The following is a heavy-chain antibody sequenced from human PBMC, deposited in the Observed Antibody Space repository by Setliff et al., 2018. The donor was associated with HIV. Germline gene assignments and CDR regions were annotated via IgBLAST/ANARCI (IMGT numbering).Heavy chain of an antibody. CDR3: AREGGQGYSGSGSFYHRNFDL. Sequence: SETLSLTCAVSGGSLSGYYWSWVRQSPGRGLEWIGEINQSGTTNFNPSLKSRLIISVDTSKSQFSLKLTSVTAADTALYYCAREGGQGYSGSGSFYHRNFDLWGRGTLVTVSS. D-gene: IGHD3-10*01. CDR1: GGSLSGYY. V-gene: IGHV4-34*01. J-gene: IGHJ2*01. CDR2: INQSGTT.